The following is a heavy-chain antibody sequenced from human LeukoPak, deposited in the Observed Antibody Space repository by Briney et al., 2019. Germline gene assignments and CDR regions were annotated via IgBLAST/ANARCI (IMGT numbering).Heavy chain of an antibody. Sequence: GGSLRLSCAASGFTFSNYAMNWVRQAPGKGLEWVSGISSSGGSTYYADSAKGRFTISRYNSKNTLYLQMNSLRAEDTAVYYCAKDRPLSDYWGQGTLVTVSS. CDR1: GFTFSNYA. V-gene: IGHV3-23*01. CDR3: AKDRPLSDY. J-gene: IGHJ4*02. CDR2: ISSSGGST.